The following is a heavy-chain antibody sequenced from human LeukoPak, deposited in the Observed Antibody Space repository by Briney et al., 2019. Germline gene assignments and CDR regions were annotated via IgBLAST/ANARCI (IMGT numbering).Heavy chain of an antibody. CDR2: VKYDGSEN. Sequence: GGSLRLSCAASGFTLGSYWMTWVRQPPGKGLEWVGNVKYDGSENYYGDSVKGRFTISRDNAKNSVYLQMISLRDEDTAVYYCVRDFYGGEDYWGKGTLVTVSS. V-gene: IGHV3-7*01. CDR3: VRDFYGGEDY. D-gene: IGHD4-23*01. CDR1: GFTLGSYW. J-gene: IGHJ4*02.